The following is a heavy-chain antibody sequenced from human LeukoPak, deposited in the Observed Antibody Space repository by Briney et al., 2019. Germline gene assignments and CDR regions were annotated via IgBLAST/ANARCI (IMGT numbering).Heavy chain of an antibody. CDR3: AKEDKGYSFGFDAFDT. CDR2: IRYDGTSK. D-gene: IGHD5-18*01. Sequence: PGGSLRLSCATSGFPFRAYGIHWVRQAAGKGLGWVAFIRYDGTSKYYIDSVKGRFSISRDTSMNTVSLQMNSLRDEDTAVYYCAKEDKGYSFGFDAFDTWGQGTMVTV. V-gene: IGHV3-30*02. J-gene: IGHJ3*02. CDR1: GFPFRAYG.